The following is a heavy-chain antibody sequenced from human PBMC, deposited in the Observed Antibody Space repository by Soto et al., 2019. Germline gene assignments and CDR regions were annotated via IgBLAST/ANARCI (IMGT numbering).Heavy chain of an antibody. D-gene: IGHD3-10*01. CDR2: ITSSGGNI. Sequence: GGSLRLSCAASGFTFSDYDMRWLRQAPGKGLEWVAYITSSGGNIYYADSVKGRFTISRDNAKNSLYLQMNSLRAEDTAVYYCSRGASITMVRGVPSRFSGMDVWGQGTTVTVSS. CDR1: GFTFSDYD. V-gene: IGHV3-11*01. J-gene: IGHJ6*02. CDR3: SRGASITMVRGVPSRFSGMDV.